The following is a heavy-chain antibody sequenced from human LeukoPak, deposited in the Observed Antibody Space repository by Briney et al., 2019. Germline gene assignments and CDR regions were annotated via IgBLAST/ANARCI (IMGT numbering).Heavy chain of an antibody. V-gene: IGHV3-73*01. Sequence: QPGGSLPLSCAASGFTFSVSAVHWVRQASGKGLEWVGRIRSKDHNYATTYAASVKGRFTISRDDSKNTAYLQINSLKTEDTAVYYCARLAVSNVGTTVFDYWGQGTLVTVSS. CDR1: GFTFSVSA. CDR2: IRSKDHNYAT. CDR3: ARLAVSNVGTTVFDY. J-gene: IGHJ4*02. D-gene: IGHD1-14*01.